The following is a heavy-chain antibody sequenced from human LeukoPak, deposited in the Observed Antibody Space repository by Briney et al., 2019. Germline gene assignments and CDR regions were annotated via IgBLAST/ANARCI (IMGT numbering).Heavy chain of an antibody. V-gene: IGHV1-69*13. CDR2: IIPIFGTA. D-gene: IGHD3-9*01. CDR1: GGTFSSYA. Sequence: GASVKVSCKASGGTFSSYAISWVRQDPGQGLEWMGGIIPIFGTANYAQKFQGRVTITADESTSTAYMELSSLRSEDTAVYYCARDSGRHDILTGYVELDYWGQGTLVTVSS. J-gene: IGHJ4*02. CDR3: ARDSGRHDILTGYVELDY.